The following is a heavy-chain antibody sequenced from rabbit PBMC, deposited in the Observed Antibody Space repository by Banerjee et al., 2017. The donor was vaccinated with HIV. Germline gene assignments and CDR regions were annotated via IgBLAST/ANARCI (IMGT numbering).Heavy chain of an antibody. Sequence: QEQLVESGGGLVQPEGSLTLTCTASGFTISTSYWICWVRQAPGKGLEWIACIYTSSGNTYYASWAKGRFTISKTSSTTVTLQVTSLTAADTATYFCARAGGFENYFNLWGPGTLVTVS. CDR1: GFTISTSYW. J-gene: IGHJ4*01. CDR3: ARAGGFENYFNL. D-gene: IGHD1-1*01. CDR2: IYTSSGNT. V-gene: IGHV1S45*01.